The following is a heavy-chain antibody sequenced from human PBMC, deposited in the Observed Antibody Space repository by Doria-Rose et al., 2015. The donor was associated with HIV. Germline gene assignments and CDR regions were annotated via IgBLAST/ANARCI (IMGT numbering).Heavy chain of an antibody. CDR3: VFEGLGFDY. CDR2: ISAYNGNT. V-gene: IGHV1-18*01. CDR1: GYTFTTSG. D-gene: IGHD6-19*01. J-gene: IGHJ4*02. Sequence: GAGVKKPGASVKVSCKASGYTFTTSGISWVRQAPGQGLEWMGWISAYNGNTNYAQKLQGRVTMTTNTSTSTGYMDLRSLRSDDTAVYYCVFEGLGFDYWGQGTLVTVSS.